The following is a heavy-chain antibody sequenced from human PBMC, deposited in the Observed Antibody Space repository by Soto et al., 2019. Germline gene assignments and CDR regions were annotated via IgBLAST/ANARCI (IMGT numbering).Heavy chain of an antibody. J-gene: IGHJ4*02. CDR2: IKQDGSGK. CDR1: GFTFSSYW. V-gene: IGHV3-7*03. CDR3: AIVESGNCGRYFDY. D-gene: IGHD1-26*01. Sequence: PGGSLRLSCVASGFTFSSYWMTWVRQAPGKGLEWVATIKQDGSGKYYADSVKGRFTISRDNAKDALYLQMNSLRAEDTALYYCAIVESGNCGRYFDYWGQGTRVTVSS.